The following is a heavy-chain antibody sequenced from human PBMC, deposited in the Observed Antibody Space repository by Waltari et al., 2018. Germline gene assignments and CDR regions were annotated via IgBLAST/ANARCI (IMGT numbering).Heavy chain of an antibody. D-gene: IGHD3-9*01. CDR1: GFTFSSYA. V-gene: IGHV3-23*03. CDR3: AKGHDILTGYYNAAPFDY. Sequence: EVQLLESGGGLVQPGGSLRLSCAASGFTFSSYAMIWVRQAPGKGLEWVSVIYSGGSSTDYANSLKGRFTISRENSKNTLYLQMNSLRAEDTAVYYCAKGHDILTGYYNAAPFDYWGQGTLVTVSS. J-gene: IGHJ4*02. CDR2: IYSGGSST.